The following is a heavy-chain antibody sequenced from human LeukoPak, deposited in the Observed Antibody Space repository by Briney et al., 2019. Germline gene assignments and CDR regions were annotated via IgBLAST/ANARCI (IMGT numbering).Heavy chain of an antibody. Sequence: GGSLRLSCATSGFTFTSYELSWVCPAPRRGLEWVSGISGIGSRTYYADSVEGRPTISRDNPKNRVYLQMNSLRAEDTAVYYCAKTRITMVRGEIDWGQGTLVTVSS. CDR1: GFTFTSYE. V-gene: IGHV3-23*01. CDR2: ISGIGSRT. CDR3: AKTRITMVRGEID. D-gene: IGHD3-10*01. J-gene: IGHJ4*02.